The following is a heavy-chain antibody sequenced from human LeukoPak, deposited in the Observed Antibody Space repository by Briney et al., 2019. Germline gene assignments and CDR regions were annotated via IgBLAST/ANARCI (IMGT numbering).Heavy chain of an antibody. J-gene: IGHJ4*02. CDR3: ARSAEGEAAGNSL. D-gene: IGHD6-13*01. Sequence: SETLSLTCTVSGGSISSYYWSWIRQPPGKGLEWIGYIYYSGSTNYNPSLKSRVTISVDTSKNQFSLKLSSVTAADTAVYYCARSAEGEAAGNSLWGQGTLVTVSS. CDR1: GGSISSYY. V-gene: IGHV4-59*08. CDR2: IYYSGST.